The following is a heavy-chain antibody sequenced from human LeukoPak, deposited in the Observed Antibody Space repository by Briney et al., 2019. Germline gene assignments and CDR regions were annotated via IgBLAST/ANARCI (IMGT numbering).Heavy chain of an antibody. CDR3: ARRESSSWYPLDAFDI. CDR2: IYYSGST. V-gene: IGHV4-39*01. Sequence: NASETLSLTCTVSGGSISSSSYYWGWIRQPPGKGLEWIGSIYYSGSTYYNPSLKSRVTISVDTSKNQFSLKLSSVTAADTAVYYCARRESSSWYPLDAFDIWGQGTMVTVSS. J-gene: IGHJ3*02. D-gene: IGHD6-13*01. CDR1: GGSISSSSYY.